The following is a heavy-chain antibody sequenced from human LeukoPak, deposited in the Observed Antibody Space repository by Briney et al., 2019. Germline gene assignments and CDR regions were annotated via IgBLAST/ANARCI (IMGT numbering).Heavy chain of an antibody. CDR2: IYYSGTA. D-gene: IGHD6-6*01. CDR1: GGSISSSTYS. V-gene: IGHV4-39*01. Sequence: SETLSLTCTVSGGSISSSTYSWGWIRQPPGKGLEWIGTIYYSGTAYYHPSLRGRVTISVDTSKNQFSLKLSSVTAADTAVYYCARHLTGSSYFGYWGQGTLVTVSS. J-gene: IGHJ4*02. CDR3: ARHLTGSSYFGY.